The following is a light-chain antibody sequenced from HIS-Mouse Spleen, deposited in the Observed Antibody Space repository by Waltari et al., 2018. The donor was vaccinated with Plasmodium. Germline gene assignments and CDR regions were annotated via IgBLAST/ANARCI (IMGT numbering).Light chain of an antibody. CDR2: GAS. J-gene: IGKJ3*01. CDR1: QSVSSN. Sequence: EIVMTHSPATLSVSPGERATLSCRASQSVSSNLAWYQQKPGQAPRLLIYGASTRATGIPARFSGSGSGTECTLTISSLQSEDFAVYYCQQYNNWSFTFGPGTKVDIK. V-gene: IGKV3-15*01. CDR3: QQYNNWSFT.